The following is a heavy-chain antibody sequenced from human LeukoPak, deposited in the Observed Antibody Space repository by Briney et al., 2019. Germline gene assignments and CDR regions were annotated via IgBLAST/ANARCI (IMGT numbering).Heavy chain of an antibody. Sequence: GGSLRLSCAASGFTFSSYAMSWVRQAPGKGLEWVSAISGSGGSTYYADSVKGRFTISRDNSKNKLYLQMNSLRAEDTAVYYCAKDGLYSSGWYGDYFDYWGQGTLVTVSS. CDR2: ISGSGGST. V-gene: IGHV3-23*01. D-gene: IGHD6-19*01. J-gene: IGHJ4*02. CDR3: AKDGLYSSGWYGDYFDY. CDR1: GFTFSSYA.